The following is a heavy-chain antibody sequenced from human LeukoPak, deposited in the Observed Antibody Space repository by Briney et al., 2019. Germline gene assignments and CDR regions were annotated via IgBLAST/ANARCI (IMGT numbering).Heavy chain of an antibody. Sequence: GGSLRLSCAASGSTFSSYAMHWVRQAPGKGLEWVAVISYDGSNKYYADSVKGRFTISRDNSKNTLYLQMNSLRAEDTAVYYCARDSQDVWGKGTTVTVSS. CDR2: ISYDGSNK. CDR3: ARDSQDV. J-gene: IGHJ6*04. V-gene: IGHV3-30-3*01. CDR1: GSTFSSYA.